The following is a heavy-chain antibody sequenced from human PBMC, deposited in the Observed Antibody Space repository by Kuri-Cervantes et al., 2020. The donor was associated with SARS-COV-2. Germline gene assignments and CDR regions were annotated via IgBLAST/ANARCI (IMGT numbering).Heavy chain of an antibody. CDR3: TTSMIVSAAHYFDY. CDR1: GFPFSDYR. Sequence: GGSLRLSCAASGFPFSDYRMNWTRQSPGKGLEWVSCIDGYSPYIHYADSVKGRFTISRDNAKSSVFLQMNSLRAEDTAVYYCTTSMIVSAAHYFDYWGQGILVTVSS. J-gene: IGHJ4*02. D-gene: IGHD3-22*01. CDR2: IDGYSPYI. V-gene: IGHV3-21*01.